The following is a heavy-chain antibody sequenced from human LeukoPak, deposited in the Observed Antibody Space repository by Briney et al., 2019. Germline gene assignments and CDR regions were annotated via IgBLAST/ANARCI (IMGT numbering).Heavy chain of an antibody. D-gene: IGHD7-27*01. J-gene: IGHJ4*02. CDR2: IKSKTDGGTT. CDR1: GFTFSSYG. CDR3: TTGNWGSFSY. Sequence: GGSLRLSCAASGFTFSSYGMHWVRQAPGKGLEWVGRIKSKTDGGTTDYAAPVKGRFTISRDDSKHTLYLQVNSLKTEDTAVYYCTTGNWGSFSYWGQGTLVSVTS. V-gene: IGHV3-15*01.